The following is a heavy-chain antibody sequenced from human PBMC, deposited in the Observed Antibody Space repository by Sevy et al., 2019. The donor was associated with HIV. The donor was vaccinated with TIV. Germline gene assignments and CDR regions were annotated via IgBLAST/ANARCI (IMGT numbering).Heavy chain of an antibody. CDR1: GFTFRNFN. CDR2: IDSSTAK. D-gene: IGHD2-15*01. CDR3: AREDCSSGGCLGFDY. Sequence: GSLRLSCAASGFTFRNFNMQGVRQAPGKGPEWISSIDSSTAKHYVGLVKGRFTITRDNAKKSVFLQMNSLRAEDTAAYYCAREDCSSGGCLGFDYWGQGTLVTVSS. V-gene: IGHV3-48*01. J-gene: IGHJ4*02.